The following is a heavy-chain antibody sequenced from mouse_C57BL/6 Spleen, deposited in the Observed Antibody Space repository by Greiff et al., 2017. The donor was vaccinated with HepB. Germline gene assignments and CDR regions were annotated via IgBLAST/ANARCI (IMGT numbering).Heavy chain of an antibody. V-gene: IGHV5-6*01. D-gene: IGHD4-1*01. CDR3: ARTGTRYAMDY. CDR2: ISSGGSYT. CDR1: GFTFSSYG. Sequence: EVQGVESGGDLVKPGGSLKLSCAASGFTFSSYGMSWVRQTPDKRLEWVATISSGGSYTYYPDSVKGRFTISRDNAKNTLYLQMSSLKSEDTAMYYCARTGTRYAMDYWGQGTSVTVSS. J-gene: IGHJ4*01.